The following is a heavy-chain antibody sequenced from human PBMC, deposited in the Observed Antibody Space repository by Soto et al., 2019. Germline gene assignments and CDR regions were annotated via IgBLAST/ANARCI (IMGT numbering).Heavy chain of an antibody. CDR3: ARDPSSGYPLYYFDY. CDR2: INAGNGNT. CDR1: GYTFTSYA. J-gene: IGHJ4*02. Sequence: ASVKVSCKASGYTFTSYAMHWVRQAPGQRLEWMGWINAGNGNTKYSQKFQGRVTITRDTSASTAYMELSSLRSEDTAVYYCARDPSSGYPLYYFDYWGQGTLVTVSS. D-gene: IGHD3-22*01. V-gene: IGHV1-3*01.